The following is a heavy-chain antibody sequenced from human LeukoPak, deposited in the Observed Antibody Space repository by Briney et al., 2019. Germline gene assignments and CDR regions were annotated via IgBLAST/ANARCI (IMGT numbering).Heavy chain of an antibody. CDR3: AFWASNWGQFDY. Sequence: GESLKISCKGSGYTFTNHWIAWVRQMPGKGLEWMGIIYPADSDTRYSPSFQGQVTISADKSVRTAYLQWSSLKASDTAMYYCAFWASNWGQFDYWGQGTQVTVSS. CDR2: IYPADSDT. CDR1: GYTFTNHW. V-gene: IGHV5-51*01. J-gene: IGHJ4*02. D-gene: IGHD7-27*01.